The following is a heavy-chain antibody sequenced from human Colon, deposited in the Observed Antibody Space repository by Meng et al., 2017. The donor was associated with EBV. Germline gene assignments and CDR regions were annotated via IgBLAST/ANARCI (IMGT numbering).Heavy chain of an antibody. CDR3: ARGPSRWLQFSFDY. J-gene: IGHJ4*02. CDR2: IYYSGST. Sequence: QGRLKESGPGVFKPSQTLSLTCTVSGGSISSGGYYWSWIRQHPGKGLEWIGYIYYSGSTYYNPSLKSRVTISIDTSKNQFSLKLSSVTAADTAVYYCARGPSRWLQFSFDYWGQGTLVTVSS. D-gene: IGHD5-24*01. CDR1: GGSISSGGYY. V-gene: IGHV4-31*03.